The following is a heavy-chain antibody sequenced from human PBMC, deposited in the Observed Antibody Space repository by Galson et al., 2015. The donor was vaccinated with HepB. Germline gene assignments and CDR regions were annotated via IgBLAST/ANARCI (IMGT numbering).Heavy chain of an antibody. CDR2: IKQDGDEK. CDR1: GFTFSSPW. J-gene: IGHJ4*02. D-gene: IGHD4-17*01. CDR3: ARDMATVTPRGVPQATDYFDY. V-gene: IGHV3-7*01. Sequence: SLRLSCAGSGFTFSSPWMSWVRQAPGKGLEWVAKIKQDGDEKYYVDSVQGRFTISRDNVKNSLYLQMNSLRAEDTAVYYCARDMATVTPRGVPQATDYFDYWGQGTLVTVSS.